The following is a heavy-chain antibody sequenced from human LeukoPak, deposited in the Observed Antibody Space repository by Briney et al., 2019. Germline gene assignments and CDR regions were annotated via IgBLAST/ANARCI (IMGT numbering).Heavy chain of an antibody. CDR2: IIPIFGTA. CDR1: GYTFTGYY. D-gene: IGHD5-18*01. CDR3: ASDGSGYSYGQA. V-gene: IGHV1-69*13. J-gene: IGHJ5*02. Sequence: SVKVSCKASGYTFTGYYMHWVRQAPGQGLEWMGGIIPIFGTANYAQKFQGRVTITADESTSTAYMELSSLRSEDTAVYYCASDGSGYSYGQAWGQGTLVTVSS.